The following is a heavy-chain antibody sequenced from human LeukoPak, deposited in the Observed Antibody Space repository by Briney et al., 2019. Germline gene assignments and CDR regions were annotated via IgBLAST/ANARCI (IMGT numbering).Heavy chain of an antibody. J-gene: IGHJ5*02. D-gene: IGHD3-10*01. V-gene: IGHV4-34*01. CDR3: ARRGSGYYYGSGSQRTFDP. CDR2: INHIGST. Sequence: SETLSPTCAVEGGSFSGSYWGWIRQPPGKGLRWFGEINHIGSTTYNPSPRSEVTLSVDTSKNQFSLKQSSGTAADTAVYYCARRGSGYYYGSGSQRTFDPWGQGTLVTVSS. CDR1: GGSFSGSY.